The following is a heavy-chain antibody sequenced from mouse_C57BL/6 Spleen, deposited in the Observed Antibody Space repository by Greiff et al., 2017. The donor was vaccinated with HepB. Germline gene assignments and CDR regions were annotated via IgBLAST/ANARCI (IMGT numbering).Heavy chain of an antibody. CDR3: ANIDSSGYVGTY. D-gene: IGHD3-2*02. Sequence: VQLQQSGPELVKPGASVKISCKASGYSFTSYYIHWVKQRPGQGLEWIGWIYPGSGNTKYNEKFKGKATLTADTSSSTAYMQLSSLTSEDSAVYYCANIDSSGYVGTYWGQGTLVTVSA. V-gene: IGHV1-66*01. J-gene: IGHJ3*01. CDR1: GYSFTSYY. CDR2: IYPGSGNT.